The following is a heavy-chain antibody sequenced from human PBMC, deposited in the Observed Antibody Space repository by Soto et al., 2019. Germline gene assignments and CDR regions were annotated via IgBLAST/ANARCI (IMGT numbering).Heavy chain of an antibody. CDR3: AKDPDAISVAGLDY. J-gene: IGHJ4*02. V-gene: IGHV3-23*01. Sequence: EVQLLESGGGLVQPGGSLRLSCAASGFTFSSYAMSWVRQAPGKGLEWVSAISGSGGSTYYADSVKGRFTISRDSSKNTLYLQMSSLRAEDTAVYYCAKDPDAISVAGLDYWGQGTLVTVSS. CDR2: ISGSGGST. D-gene: IGHD6-19*01. CDR1: GFTFSSYA.